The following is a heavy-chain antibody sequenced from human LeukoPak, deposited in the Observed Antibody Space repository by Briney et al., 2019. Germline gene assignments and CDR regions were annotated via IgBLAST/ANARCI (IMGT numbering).Heavy chain of an antibody. D-gene: IGHD3-22*01. Sequence: GGSPRLSCAASGFTFSSYEMNWVRQAPGKGLEWVSYISSSGSTIYYADSVKGRFTISRDNAKNSLYLQMNSLRAEDTAVYYCARSSRSITMIVVATERTTGPRYYFDYWGQGTLVTASS. J-gene: IGHJ4*02. CDR3: ARSSRSITMIVVATERTTGPRYYFDY. CDR1: GFTFSSYE. V-gene: IGHV3-48*03. CDR2: ISSSGSTI.